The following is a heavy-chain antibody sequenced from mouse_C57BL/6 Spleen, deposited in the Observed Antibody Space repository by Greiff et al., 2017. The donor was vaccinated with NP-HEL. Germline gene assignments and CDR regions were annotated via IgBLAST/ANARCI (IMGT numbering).Heavy chain of an antibody. D-gene: IGHD1-1*01. CDR1: GYAFTNYL. J-gene: IGHJ4*01. Sequence: VQLQQSGAELVRPGTSVKVSCKASGYAFTNYLIEWVKQRPGQGLEWIGVINPGSGGTNYNEKFKGKATLTADKSSSTAYMQLSSLTSEDSAVYFCARSGYYGTKSYWGQGTSVTVSS. CDR2: INPGSGGT. CDR3: ARSGYYGTKSY. V-gene: IGHV1-54*01.